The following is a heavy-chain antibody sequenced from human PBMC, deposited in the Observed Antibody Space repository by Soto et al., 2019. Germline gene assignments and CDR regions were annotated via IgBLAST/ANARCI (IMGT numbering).Heavy chain of an antibody. D-gene: IGHD3-3*01. V-gene: IGHV4-34*01. CDR2: INHSGST. CDR1: GGSFSGYY. J-gene: IGHJ4*02. Sequence: TSETLSLTCAVYGGSFSGYYWSWIRQPPGKGLEWIGEINHSGSTNYNPSLKSRVTISVDTSKNQFSLKLSSVTAADTAVYYCAIYDFWSGVGSDYWGQGTLVTVSS. CDR3: AIYDFWSGVGSDY.